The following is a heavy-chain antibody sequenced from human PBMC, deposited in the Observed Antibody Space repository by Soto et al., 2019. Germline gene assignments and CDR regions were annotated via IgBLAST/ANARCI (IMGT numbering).Heavy chain of an antibody. CDR2: IYPGDSDT. Sequence: PGESLKISCKGSGYSFTSYWIGWVRQMPGKGLEWMGIIYPGDSDTRYSPSFQGQVTISADKSISTAYLQWSSLKASDTAMYYCAGGASIAARRGYYYCGMDVWGQGTTVTVSS. J-gene: IGHJ6*02. CDR3: AGGASIAARRGYYYCGMDV. D-gene: IGHD6-6*01. CDR1: GYSFTSYW. V-gene: IGHV5-51*01.